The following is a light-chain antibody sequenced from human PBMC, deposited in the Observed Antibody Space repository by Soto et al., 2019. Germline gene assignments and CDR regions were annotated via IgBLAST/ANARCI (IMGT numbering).Light chain of an antibody. J-gene: IGKJ5*01. CDR2: DTS. CDR3: QQYDSTLPIT. CDR1: QSVVSNY. V-gene: IGKV3-20*01. Sequence: EVVLTQSPGTLSLSPGDRATLSCRASQSVVSNYLAWYQQKPGQAPRLLIYDTSSRATGVPDRFSGSGSGTDFTLTIRRLEPEDFAVYYCQQYDSTLPITFGQGTRREIK.